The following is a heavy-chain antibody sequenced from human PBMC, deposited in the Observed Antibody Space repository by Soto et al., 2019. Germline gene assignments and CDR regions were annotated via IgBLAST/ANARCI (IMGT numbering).Heavy chain of an antibody. CDR1: GFTVSSNS. V-gene: IGHV3-53*01. D-gene: IGHD6-19*01. J-gene: IGHJ4*02. CDR2: IYSGGNV. Sequence: EVQLVESGGGLSQPGGSLRLSCAASGFTVSSNSFTWVRQAPGKGLEWVSVIYSGGNVYYADSVKGRFTISRDNSKNTVYLQMTSLRAEDTAVYYCARPLTPVAGTPLHNCGQVALVTVSS. CDR3: ARPLTPVAGTPLHN.